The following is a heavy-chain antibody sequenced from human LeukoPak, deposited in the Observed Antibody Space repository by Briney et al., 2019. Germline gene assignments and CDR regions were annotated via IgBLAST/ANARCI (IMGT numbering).Heavy chain of an antibody. CDR3: ARDNGENYHTAFDY. D-gene: IGHD2-8*01. J-gene: IGHJ4*02. V-gene: IGHV3-74*01. CDR2: IHGDGRTT. CDR1: GFTFSSYW. Sequence: GGSLRLSCAASGFTFSSYWIHWLRQVPAKGLVWVSRIHGDGRTTTYADSVKGRFTISRDNAKNTLYLQMNSLRAEDTAVYYCARDNGENYHTAFDYWGQGTLVTVSS.